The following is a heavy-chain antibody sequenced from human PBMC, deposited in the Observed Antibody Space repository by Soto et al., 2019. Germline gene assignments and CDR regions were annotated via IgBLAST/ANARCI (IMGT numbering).Heavy chain of an antibody. CDR2: IYLDDDK. J-gene: IGHJ5*02. CDR1: GFSFSTTGVG. Sequence: QITLKESGPSLVTPTQTLTLTCTFSGFSFSTTGVGVGWNRQPPGTALEWLALIYLDDDKRYSPSLKSRLTIANDTPTKQAVRRLTNKYPVDTATHHSAHRPAQDIRLAGTFDPWGHGTLVTVVS. CDR3: AHRPAQDIRLAGTFDP. D-gene: IGHD6-19*01. V-gene: IGHV2-5*02.